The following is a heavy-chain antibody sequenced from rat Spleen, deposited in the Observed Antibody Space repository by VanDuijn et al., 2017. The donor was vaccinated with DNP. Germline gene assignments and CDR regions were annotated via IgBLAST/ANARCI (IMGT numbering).Heavy chain of an antibody. CDR2: ITSSGSDT. V-gene: IGHV5-31*01. J-gene: IGHJ2*01. Sequence: EVQLVESGGDLVQPGRSLKLSCVASGFTFNNYWMTWIRQVPGKGLEWFASITSSGSDTYYPDSVKGRFTVSRDNAKSTLYLQMDSLRSEDTATYYCARPDYWGQGVMVTVSS. CDR3: ARPDY. CDR1: GFTFNNYW.